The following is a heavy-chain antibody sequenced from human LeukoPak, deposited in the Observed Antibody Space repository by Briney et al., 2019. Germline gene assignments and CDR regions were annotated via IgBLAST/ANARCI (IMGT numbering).Heavy chain of an antibody. J-gene: IGHJ6*03. Sequence: ASVKVSCKVSGYPFPAYYIYWVRQAPGQGLEWVGWINPNNGGTNYAQKFQGRVTMTRDTSISTAYMELSRLRSDDTAVYYCARDGSIRFLEWLPDYYYYYMDVWGKGTTVTVSS. CDR2: INPNNGGT. CDR3: ARDGSIRFLEWLPDYYYYYMDV. D-gene: IGHD3-3*01. V-gene: IGHV1-2*02. CDR1: GYPFPAYY.